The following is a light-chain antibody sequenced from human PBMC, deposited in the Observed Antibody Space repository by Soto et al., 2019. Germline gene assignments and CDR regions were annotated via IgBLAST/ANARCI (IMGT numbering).Light chain of an antibody. CDR1: QSISSN. CDR2: SSS. Sequence: EIVMTKSPATLSVSQGERATLSCRASQSISSNLAWYQQKPGQAPRLLIYSSSNRATGIPDRFSGGGSGTDFTLTISRLEPADFAVYYCQQYGRSPLTFGGGTKVDIK. J-gene: IGKJ4*01. V-gene: IGKV3-20*01. CDR3: QQYGRSPLT.